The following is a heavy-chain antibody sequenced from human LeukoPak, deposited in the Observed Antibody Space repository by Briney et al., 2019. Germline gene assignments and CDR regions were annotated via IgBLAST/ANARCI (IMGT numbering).Heavy chain of an antibody. CDR1: AFTFSSYA. Sequence: GGSLRLSCAPSAFTFSSYAMSWVRQAPGKGLEWVSAISGSGGSTYYADSVKGRFTISRNNSKNTLYLQMNSLRAEDTAVYYCAKKNPSFGDYFDYWGQGTLVTVSS. V-gene: IGHV3-23*01. J-gene: IGHJ4*02. CDR3: AKKNPSFGDYFDY. CDR2: ISGSGGST. D-gene: IGHD3-16*01.